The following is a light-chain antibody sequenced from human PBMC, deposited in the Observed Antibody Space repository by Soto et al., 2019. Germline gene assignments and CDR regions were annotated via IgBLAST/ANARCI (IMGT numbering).Light chain of an antibody. V-gene: IGKV3-11*01. CDR3: QQRSDWTST. CDR2: DAS. J-gene: IGKJ4*01. CDR1: QSVSRY. Sequence: EIVLTQSPATLSLSPGERATLSCRASQSVSRYLAWYQQKPGQAPRLLIYDASNRATGIPARFSGSGSGTDFTLTISSLEPEDFALYYCQQRSDWTSTFGGGTKVQFK.